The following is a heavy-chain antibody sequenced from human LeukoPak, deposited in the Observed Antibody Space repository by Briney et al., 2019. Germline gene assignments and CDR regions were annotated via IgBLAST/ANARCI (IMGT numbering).Heavy chain of an antibody. D-gene: IGHD6-6*01. V-gene: IGHV1-2*02. CDR1: GYTFTGYY. CDR3: ARGDLSYSSSLPGHRPQDY. J-gene: IGHJ4*02. CDR2: INPNSGGT. Sequence: ASVEVSCKASGYTFTGYYMHWVRQAPGQGLEWMGWINPNSGGTNYAQKFQGRVTMTRDTSISTAYMELSRLRSDDTAVYYCARGDLSYSSSLPGHRPQDYWGQGTLVTVSS.